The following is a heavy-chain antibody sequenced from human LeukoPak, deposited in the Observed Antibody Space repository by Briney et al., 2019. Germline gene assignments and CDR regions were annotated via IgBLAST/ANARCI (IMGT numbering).Heavy chain of an antibody. V-gene: IGHV1-2*02. Sequence: ASVKVSCKASGFPFSDFYIHWVRQAPGQGLEWMGWINPNSGDTKYTQRFQGRVTMTRDTSISTAYMEMTSLRYDDTAVYYCARDDIVRSVDFDYWGQGTLVTVSS. CDR1: GFPFSDFY. CDR2: INPNSGDT. J-gene: IGHJ4*02. D-gene: IGHD1-26*01. CDR3: ARDDIVRSVDFDY.